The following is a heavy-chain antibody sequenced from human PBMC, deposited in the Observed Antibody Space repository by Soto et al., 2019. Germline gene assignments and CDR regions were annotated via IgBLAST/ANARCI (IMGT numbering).Heavy chain of an antibody. Sequence: GGSLRLSCAASGFTLSTYGIHWVRQAPGKGLEWVAVIWYDGSNKYYADSVKGRFTISRDNSKNTLYLQMTSLRAEDTAVYYCAKDNHIGFGELFYYTDVWGKGTTVTVSS. J-gene: IGHJ6*03. CDR2: IWYDGSNK. CDR3: AKDNHIGFGELFYYTDV. CDR1: GFTLSTYG. V-gene: IGHV3-33*06. D-gene: IGHD3-10*01.